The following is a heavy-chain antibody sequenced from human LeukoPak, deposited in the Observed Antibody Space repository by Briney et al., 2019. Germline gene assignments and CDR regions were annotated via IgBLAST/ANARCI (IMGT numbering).Heavy chain of an antibody. Sequence: PGGSLRLSCAASGFTFSSYSMNRVRQAPGKGLEWVSSITSSSSYIYYADSVKGRFTISRDNAKNSLYLQMNSLRAEDTAVYYCARVEGAATCLDYWGQGTLVTVSS. V-gene: IGHV3-21*01. CDR2: ITSSSSYI. CDR1: GFTFSSYS. CDR3: ARVEGAATCLDY. J-gene: IGHJ4*02. D-gene: IGHD6-25*01.